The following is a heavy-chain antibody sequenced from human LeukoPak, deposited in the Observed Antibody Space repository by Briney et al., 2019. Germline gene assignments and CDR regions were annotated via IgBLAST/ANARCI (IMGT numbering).Heavy chain of an antibody. CDR3: ARGRASYYGSGSYYNVPPFGY. CDR2: IKQDGSEK. CDR1: GFTFSSYA. Sequence: GGSLRLSCAASGFTFSSYAMSWVRQAPGKGLEWVANIKQDGSEKYYVDSVKGRFTISRDNAKNSLYLQMNSLRAEDTAVYYCARGRASYYGSGSYYNVPPFGYWGQGTLVTVSS. V-gene: IGHV3-7*01. J-gene: IGHJ4*02. D-gene: IGHD3-10*01.